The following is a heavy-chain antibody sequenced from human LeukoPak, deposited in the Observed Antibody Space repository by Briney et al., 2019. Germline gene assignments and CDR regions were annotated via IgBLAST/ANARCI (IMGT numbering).Heavy chain of an antibody. CDR1: GYTFTSYG. CDR3: ARADKRQLVSYFDY. Sequence: ASVKVSCKASGYTFTSYGISWVRQAPGQGLEWMAWISTYNDNTNYAQKFQGRVSMTKDTSTSTAYMEMGSLRYDDTAVYYCARADKRQLVSYFDYWGQGALVTVSS. V-gene: IGHV1-18*04. J-gene: IGHJ4*02. D-gene: IGHD6-13*01. CDR2: ISTYNDNT.